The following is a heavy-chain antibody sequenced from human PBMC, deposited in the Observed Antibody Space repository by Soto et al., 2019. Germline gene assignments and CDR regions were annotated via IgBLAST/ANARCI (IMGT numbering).Heavy chain of an antibody. CDR2: IYSGGST. Sequence: EVQLVESGGGLVQPGESLRLSCAASEITVSSNYMRWVCQAPGKGLEWDSIIYSGGSTYYADSVKGRFTISRDNSKNTLYLQMNSLRAEDTAVYYCARESIVGATNTFNYWGQGTLVTVSS. D-gene: IGHD1-26*01. CDR3: ARESIVGATNTFNY. CDR1: EITVSSNY. V-gene: IGHV3-66*01. J-gene: IGHJ4*02.